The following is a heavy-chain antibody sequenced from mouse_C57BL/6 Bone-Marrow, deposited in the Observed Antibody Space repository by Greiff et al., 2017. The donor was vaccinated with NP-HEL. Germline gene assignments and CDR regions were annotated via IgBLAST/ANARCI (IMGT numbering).Heavy chain of an antibody. Sequence: VKLVESGPELVKPGASVKISCKASGYAFSSSWMNWVKQRPGKGLEWIGRIYPGDGDTNYNGKFKGKATLTADKSSSTAYMQLSSLTSEDSAVYFCARKGYYYGSSHFDYWGQGTTLTVSS. D-gene: IGHD1-1*01. V-gene: IGHV1-82*01. CDR3: ARKGYYYGSSHFDY. J-gene: IGHJ2*01. CDR2: IYPGDGDT. CDR1: GYAFSSSW.